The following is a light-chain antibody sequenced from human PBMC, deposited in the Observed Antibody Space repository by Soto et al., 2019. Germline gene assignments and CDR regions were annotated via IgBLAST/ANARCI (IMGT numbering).Light chain of an antibody. CDR3: QQYNSWT. Sequence: DIQMTQSPSSLSASVRDKVTITCRASQSIRSYVNWYQQKPGKAPKFLIYDAANLQRGVPSRFSGSGSGTEFTLTISSLQPDDFATYYCQQYNSWTFGQGTKVDIK. CDR2: DAA. J-gene: IGKJ1*01. CDR1: QSIRSY. V-gene: IGKV1-5*01.